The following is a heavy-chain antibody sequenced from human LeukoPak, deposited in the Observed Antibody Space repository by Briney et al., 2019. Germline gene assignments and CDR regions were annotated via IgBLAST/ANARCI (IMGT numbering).Heavy chain of an antibody. CDR3: ARVGEAALHY. CDR1: GFTFSTSG. J-gene: IGHJ4*02. Sequence: PGGSLRLFCATSGFTFSTSGMHWVRQAPGKGLEWVSYISSSGSTIYYADSVKGRFTISRDNAKNSLYLQKNSLRAEDTAVYYCARVGEAALHYWGQGTLVTVSS. CDR2: ISSSGSTI. V-gene: IGHV3-48*04. D-gene: IGHD3-3*01.